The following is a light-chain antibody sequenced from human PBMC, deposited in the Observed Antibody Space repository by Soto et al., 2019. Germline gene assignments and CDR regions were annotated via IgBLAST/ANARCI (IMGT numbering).Light chain of an antibody. CDR3: NSFTSSSTYV. Sequence: QSALTQPASVSGSPGQSITISCTGTSSDVGGYKYVSWYQQHPGKAPKLMIYEVSNWPSGVSNRFSGSKSGNTASLTISGLQAEDETDYYCNSFTSSSTYVFGTGTKLTVL. CDR1: SSDVGGYKY. V-gene: IGLV2-14*01. CDR2: EVS. J-gene: IGLJ1*01.